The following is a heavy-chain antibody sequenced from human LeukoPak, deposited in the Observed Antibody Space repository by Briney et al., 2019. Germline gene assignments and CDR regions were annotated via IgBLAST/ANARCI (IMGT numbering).Heavy chain of an antibody. CDR3: AKVRLYGDYPEIDY. J-gene: IGHJ4*02. CDR1: GFTVSSSH. CDR2: TSGSGGRT. D-gene: IGHD4-17*01. Sequence: GGSLRLSCAASGFTVSSSHMTWVRQTPGKGLEWVSGTSGSGGRTYYADSVKGRFTISRENSKNTLYLQMNSLRAEDTAVYYCAKVRLYGDYPEIDYWGQGTLVAVSS. V-gene: IGHV3-23*01.